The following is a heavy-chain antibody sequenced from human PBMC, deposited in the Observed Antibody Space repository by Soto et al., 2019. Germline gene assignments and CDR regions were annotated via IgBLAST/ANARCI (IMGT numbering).Heavy chain of an antibody. D-gene: IGHD3-10*01. CDR2: ISYDGSNK. Sequence: PGGSLRLSCAASGFTFSSHGMHWVRQAPGKGLEWVAVISYDGSNKYYADSVKGRFTISRDNSKNTLYLQMNSLRAEDTAVYYCAKDLSSGFAYYFDYWGQGTLVTVSS. CDR1: GFTFSSHG. J-gene: IGHJ4*02. V-gene: IGHV3-30*18. CDR3: AKDLSSGFAYYFDY.